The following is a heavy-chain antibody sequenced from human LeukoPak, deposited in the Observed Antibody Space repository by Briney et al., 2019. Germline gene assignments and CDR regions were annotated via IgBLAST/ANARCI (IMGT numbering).Heavy chain of an antibody. D-gene: IGHD3-10*02. J-gene: IGHJ4*02. CDR3: ARDVLGLGYVDY. CDR1: GFTFSSYS. CDR2: ISSSSSYI. V-gene: IGHV3-21*01. Sequence: PGGSLRLSCAASGFTFSSYSMNWVRQAPGKGLEWVSSISSSSSYIYYADSVKGRFTISRDNAKNSLYLQMNSLRAEDTAVYYCARDVLGLGYVDYWGQGTLVTVSS.